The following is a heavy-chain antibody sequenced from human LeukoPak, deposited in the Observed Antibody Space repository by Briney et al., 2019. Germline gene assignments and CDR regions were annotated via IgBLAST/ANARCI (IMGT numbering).Heavy chain of an antibody. CDR3: ARAYSGYRFDY. Sequence: SETLSLTCTVSGGSVSSGSYYCSWVRQPPGKGLEWIGYIYYSGSTNYNPSLKSRVTISVDTSKNQFSLKLSPVTAADTAVYYCARAYSGYRFDYWGQGTLVTVSS. V-gene: IGHV4-61*01. CDR1: GGSVSSGSYY. D-gene: IGHD5-12*01. CDR2: IYYSGST. J-gene: IGHJ4*02.